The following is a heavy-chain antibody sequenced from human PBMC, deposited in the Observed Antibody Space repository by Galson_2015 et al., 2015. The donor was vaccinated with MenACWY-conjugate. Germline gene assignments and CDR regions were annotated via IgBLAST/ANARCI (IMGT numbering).Heavy chain of an antibody. CDR1: GFTSSSYS. D-gene: IGHD5-18*01. CDR2: ISSSSSYI. J-gene: IGHJ6*02. V-gene: IGHV3-21*01. CDR3: ARAGRRGYSYGFYYYGMDV. Sequence: SLRLSCAASGFTSSSYSMNWVRQAPGKGLEWVSSISSSSSYIYYADSVKGRFTISRDNAKNSLYLQMNSLRAEDTAVYYCARAGRRGYSYGFYYYGMDVWGQGTTVTVSS.